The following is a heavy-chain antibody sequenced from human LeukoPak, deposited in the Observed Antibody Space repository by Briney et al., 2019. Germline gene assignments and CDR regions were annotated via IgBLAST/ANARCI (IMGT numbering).Heavy chain of an antibody. CDR3: AKGVHNWNGGYYYYMDV. D-gene: IGHD1-20*01. V-gene: IGHV3-33*08. CDR2: IWYGGSNK. Sequence: PGRSLRLSCAASGFTFSSYGMHWVRQAPGKGLEWVAVIWYGGSNKYYADSVKGRFTISRDNSKNTLYLQMNSLRAEDTAVYYCAKGVHNWNGGYYYYMDVWGKGTTVTVSS. CDR1: GFTFSSYG. J-gene: IGHJ6*03.